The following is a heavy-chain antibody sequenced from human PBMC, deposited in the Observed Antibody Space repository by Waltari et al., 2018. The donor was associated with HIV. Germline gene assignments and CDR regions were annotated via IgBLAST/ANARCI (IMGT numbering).Heavy chain of an antibody. CDR3: ARGGVSYHDMDV. Sequence: QVQLQESRPGLVRPSQTLSLTSTVSGGSISSAGYYWRWIRQPPGKGLDWIGNVYHSGSNFFNPSLRSRGTRSVDAAKNQCSLKLKSVTAADTAVYYCARGGVSYHDMDVWAQGTTVTVSS. D-gene: IGHD3-16*01. V-gene: IGHV4-30-4*01. CDR1: GGSISSAGYY. CDR2: VYHSGSN. J-gene: IGHJ6*02.